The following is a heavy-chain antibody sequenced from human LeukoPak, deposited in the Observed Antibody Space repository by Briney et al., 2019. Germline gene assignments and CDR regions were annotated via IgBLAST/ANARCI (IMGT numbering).Heavy chain of an antibody. CDR2: INWNGGST. Sequence: GGSLRLSCAASGFTFDNYGMSWVRHAPGKGLEWVCGINWNGGSTGYADSVKSRFTISRDNAKNSLYLQMNSLRAEDTALYYCARTTDLEMATIFDYWGQGTLVTVSS. J-gene: IGHJ4*02. D-gene: IGHD5-24*01. V-gene: IGHV3-20*04. CDR1: GFTFDNYG. CDR3: ARTTDLEMATIFDY.